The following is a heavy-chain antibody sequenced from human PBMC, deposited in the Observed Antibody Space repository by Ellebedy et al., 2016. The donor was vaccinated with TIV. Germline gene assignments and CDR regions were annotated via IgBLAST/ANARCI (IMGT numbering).Heavy chain of an antibody. CDR2: IYHSGSA. Sequence: MPSETLSLTCTVSGYSISSGYYWGWIRQPPGKGLEWIGYIYHSGSAYYNPSLKSRITMSVDRSKNQFSLKLSSVTAADTAVYYCARGGGLFDYWGQGTLVTVSS. J-gene: IGHJ4*02. V-gene: IGHV4-38-2*02. CDR3: ARGGGLFDY. CDR1: GYSISSGYY. D-gene: IGHD2-15*01.